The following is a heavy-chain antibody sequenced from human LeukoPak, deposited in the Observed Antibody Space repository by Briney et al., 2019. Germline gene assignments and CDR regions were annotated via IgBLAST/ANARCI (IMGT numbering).Heavy chain of an antibody. D-gene: IGHD6-19*01. J-gene: IGHJ4*02. CDR1: GFTFTSYA. CDR3: AKLIRVAVAGNFDY. Sequence: GGSLRPSCAASGFTFTSYAMSWVRQAPGKGLEWVSAISGSGGSTYYADSVKDRFTISRDTSKNTLYTQMNSLRAEDTAVYYCAKLIRVAVAGNFDYWGQGTLVTVSS. CDR2: ISGSGGST. V-gene: IGHV3-23*01.